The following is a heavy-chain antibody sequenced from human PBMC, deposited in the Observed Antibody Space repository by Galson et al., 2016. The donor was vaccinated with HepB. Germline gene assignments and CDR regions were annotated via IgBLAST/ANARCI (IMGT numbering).Heavy chain of an antibody. CDR3: AKDQGILRHFDWLTYDAFDM. CDR2: ISTNGISQ. CDR1: GFTFSDYA. D-gene: IGHD3-9*01. Sequence: SLRLSCAASGFTFSDYAMSWVRQAPGKGLEWVAVISTNGISQNYEDSVKGRFTVYRDNSKNTVDLQMNSLRPEDTAVYYCAKDQGILRHFDWLTYDAFDMWGQGTMVTVSS. J-gene: IGHJ3*02. V-gene: IGHV3-30*18.